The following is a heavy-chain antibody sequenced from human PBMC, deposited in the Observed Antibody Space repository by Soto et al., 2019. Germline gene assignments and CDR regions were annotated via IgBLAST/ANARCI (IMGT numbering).Heavy chain of an antibody. D-gene: IGHD6-13*01. CDR3: ARARAAAGLEY. Sequence: SVKVSCKAPGVTFSSYAISLLRQAPGQGLEWMGGIIPIFGTANYAQKFQGRVTITADESTSTAYMELSSLRSEDTAVYYCARARAAAGLEYWGQGTLVTVSS. CDR2: IIPIFGTA. V-gene: IGHV1-69*13. J-gene: IGHJ4*02. CDR1: GVTFSSYA.